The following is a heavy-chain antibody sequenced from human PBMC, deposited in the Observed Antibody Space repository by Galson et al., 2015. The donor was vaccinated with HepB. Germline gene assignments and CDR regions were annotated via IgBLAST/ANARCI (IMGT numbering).Heavy chain of an antibody. V-gene: IGHV3-30-3*01. Sequence: SLRLSCAASGFTFSSYAMHWVRQAPGKGLEWVAVISYDGSNKYYADSVKGRFTISRDNSKNTLYLQMSSLRAEDTAVYYCARDPLLWFGGSSLDYWGQGTLVTVSS. J-gene: IGHJ4*02. CDR2: ISYDGSNK. D-gene: IGHD3-10*01. CDR3: ARDPLLWFGGSSLDY. CDR1: GFTFSSYA.